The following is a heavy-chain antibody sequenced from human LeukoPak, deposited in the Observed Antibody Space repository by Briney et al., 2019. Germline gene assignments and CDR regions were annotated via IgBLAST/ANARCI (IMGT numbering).Heavy chain of an antibody. CDR3: ARDTSPLRYFDWSPLGY. J-gene: IGHJ4*02. CDR1: GFTFSSYG. V-gene: IGHV3-21*01. D-gene: IGHD3-9*01. CDR2: ISSSSSYI. Sequence: PGGSLRLSCAASGFTFSSYGMSWVRQAPGKGLEWVSSISSSSSYIYYADSVKGRFTISRDNAKNSLYLQMNSLRAEDTAVYYCARDTSPLRYFDWSPLGYWGQGTLVTVSS.